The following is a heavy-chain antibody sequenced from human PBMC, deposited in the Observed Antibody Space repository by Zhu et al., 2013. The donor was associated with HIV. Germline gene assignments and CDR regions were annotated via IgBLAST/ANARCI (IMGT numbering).Heavy chain of an antibody. J-gene: IGHJ2*01. D-gene: IGHD3-22*01. CDR3: ARVNYYDSSGYYPYWYFDL. Sequence: VQLVQSGAEVKKPGSSVKVSCKASGGTFSSYAISWVRQAPGQGLEWMGGIIPIFGTANYAQKFQGRVTITADESTSTAYMELSSLRSEDTAVYYCARVNYYDSSGYYPYWYFDLWGRGTLVTVSS. CDR1: GGTFSSYA. V-gene: IGHV1-69*01. CDR2: IIPIFGTA.